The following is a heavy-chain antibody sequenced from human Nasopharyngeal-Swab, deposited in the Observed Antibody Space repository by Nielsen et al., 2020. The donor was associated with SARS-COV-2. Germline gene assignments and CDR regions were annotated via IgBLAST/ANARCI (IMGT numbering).Heavy chain of an antibody. CDR3: ARGCSSTSCYRSDGMDV. CDR2: ISYDGSNK. Sequence: GESLQISCAASGFTFCSYAMHWVSQAPGKGLEWVAVISYDGSNKYYADSVKGRFTISRDNSKNPLYLQMNSLRAEDTAVYYCARGCSSTSCYRSDGMDVWGQGTTVTVSS. D-gene: IGHD2-2*01. CDR1: GFTFCSYA. J-gene: IGHJ6*02. V-gene: IGHV3-30-3*01.